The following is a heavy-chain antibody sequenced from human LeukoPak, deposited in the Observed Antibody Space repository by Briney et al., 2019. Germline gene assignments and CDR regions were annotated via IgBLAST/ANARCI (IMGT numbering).Heavy chain of an antibody. Sequence: ASVKVSCKASGYTFTSYYMYWVRQAPGQGLEWMGIINPNRGSTSYAQKFQGRVTMNRDMSTSTVYMELSSLRSEDTAIYYCATGSHVRVYDSSAYYGHYWGQGTLVTVSS. CDR2: INPNRGST. J-gene: IGHJ4*02. D-gene: IGHD3-22*01. V-gene: IGHV1-46*01. CDR3: ATGSHVRVYDSSAYYGHY. CDR1: GYTFTSYY.